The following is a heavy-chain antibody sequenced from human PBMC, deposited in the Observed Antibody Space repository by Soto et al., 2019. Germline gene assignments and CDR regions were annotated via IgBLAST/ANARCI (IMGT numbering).Heavy chain of an antibody. Sequence: QVQLQESGPGLVKPSQTLSLTCTVSGGSISSGGYYWSWIRQHPGKGLEGIGYIYYSGSTYYNPSFKSRVTISVDTSKNQFSLKLSSVTAADTAVYYCARELGAYDFWSGSRTFDPWGQGTLVTVSS. CDR1: GGSISSGGYY. CDR2: IYYSGST. D-gene: IGHD3-3*01. J-gene: IGHJ5*02. V-gene: IGHV4-31*03. CDR3: ARELGAYDFWSGSRTFDP.